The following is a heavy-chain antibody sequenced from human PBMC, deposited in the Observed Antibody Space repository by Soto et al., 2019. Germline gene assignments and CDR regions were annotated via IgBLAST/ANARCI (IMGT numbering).Heavy chain of an antibody. J-gene: IGHJ4*02. CDR2: IKSKADGGTI. D-gene: IGHD6-19*01. CDR3: TAAYLYISSLDFYY. V-gene: IGHV3-15*01. Sequence: EVQLVESRGGLVKPGGSLRLSCAASGFTFSKAWMTWVRQAPGKGLEWVGRIKSKADGGTIDYAAPVKGRFTMSRDDSKNTLYLQMNSLKTEDTVLYSCTAAYLYISSLDFYYLGQGALVCVSS. CDR1: GFTFSKAW.